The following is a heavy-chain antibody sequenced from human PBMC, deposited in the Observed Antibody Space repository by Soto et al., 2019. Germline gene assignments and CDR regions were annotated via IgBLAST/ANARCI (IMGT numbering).Heavy chain of an antibody. V-gene: IGHV3-74*01. Sequence: EVQVVESGGGLVQPGGSLRLSRIASGFTFSSHWMHWVRQAPGKGLVWVSRVKYDGRTTNYADSVKGRFTISRDNAKNTVYLQMNSLRAEDTGVYYCARGLRNYYGVDVWGQGTTVTVSS. D-gene: IGHD5-12*01. CDR3: ARGLRNYYGVDV. CDR1: GFTFSSHW. J-gene: IGHJ6*02. CDR2: VKYDGRTT.